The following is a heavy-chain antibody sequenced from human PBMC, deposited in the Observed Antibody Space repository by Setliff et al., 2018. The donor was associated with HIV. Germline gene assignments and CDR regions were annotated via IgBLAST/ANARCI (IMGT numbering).Heavy chain of an antibody. CDR2: ISSGGGYI. V-gene: IGHV3-21*06. Sequence: PGGSLRLSCAASGFTFSIYPMNWVRQAPGKGLEWVSSISSGGGYIYYADSVKGRFTISRDSTKNSLYLQMNSLRAEDTAVYYCARDSGPYHDYVWGTYRPIYFQHWGQGTLVTVS. J-gene: IGHJ1*01. D-gene: IGHD3-16*02. CDR3: ARDSGPYHDYVWGTYRPIYFQH. CDR1: GFTFSIYP.